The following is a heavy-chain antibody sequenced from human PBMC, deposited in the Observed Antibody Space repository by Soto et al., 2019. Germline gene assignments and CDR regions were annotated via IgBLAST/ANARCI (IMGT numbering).Heavy chain of an antibody. D-gene: IGHD6-13*01. J-gene: IGHJ6*02. CDR3: ARTSSNPLRYDYYYGMDV. CDR2: INAGNGNT. Sequence: ASVKVSCKASGYTFTSYAMHWVRQAPGQRLEWMGWINAGNGNTKYSQKFQGRVTITRDTSASTAYMELSSLRSEDTAVYYCARTSSNPLRYDYYYGMDVWGQGTTVTV. CDR1: GYTFTSYA. V-gene: IGHV1-3*01.